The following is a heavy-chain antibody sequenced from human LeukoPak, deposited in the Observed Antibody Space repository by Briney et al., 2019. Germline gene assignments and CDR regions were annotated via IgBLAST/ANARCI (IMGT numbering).Heavy chain of an antibody. CDR2: ISSSSSYI. J-gene: IGHJ4*02. D-gene: IGHD2-2*01. CDR3: STSRFCSSTSCLSPFDN. CDR1: GFTFSSYN. V-gene: IGHV3-21*01. Sequence: GGSLRLSCAASGFTFSSYNMNWVRQAPGKGLEWVSSISSSSSYIYYAYSLKGRFTISRDNAKNSLYLQINSLRAEDTAVYYCSTSRFCSSTSCLSPFDNWGQGTLVTVSS.